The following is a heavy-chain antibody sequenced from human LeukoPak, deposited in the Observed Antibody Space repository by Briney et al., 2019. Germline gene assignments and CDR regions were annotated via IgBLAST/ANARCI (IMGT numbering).Heavy chain of an antibody. D-gene: IGHD5-24*01. CDR2: IYYSGST. J-gene: IGHJ4*02. Sequence: SETLSLTCTVSGGSISSYYWSWIRQPPGKGLEWIGYIYYSGSTNYNPSLKSRVTISVDTSKNQFSLKLSSVTAADTAVYYCASSEKKRTGSFDYWGRGTLVTVSS. V-gene: IGHV4-59*01. CDR1: GGSISSYY. CDR3: ASSEKKRTGSFDY.